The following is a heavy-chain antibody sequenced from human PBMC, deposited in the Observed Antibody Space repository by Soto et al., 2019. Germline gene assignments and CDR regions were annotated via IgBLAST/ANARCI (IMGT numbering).Heavy chain of an antibody. D-gene: IGHD6-25*01. V-gene: IGHV3-7*01. CDR1: GFTFSSYW. Sequence: EVQLVESGGGLVQPGGSLRLSCAASGFTFSSYWMSWVRQAPGKGLEWVANIKQDGSEKYYVDSVKGRFTISRDNAKNALYLQMNSLRAEDTAVYYCARDNRGRYYYYGMDVWGQGTTVTVSS. CDR3: ARDNRGRYYYYGMDV. CDR2: IKQDGSEK. J-gene: IGHJ6*02.